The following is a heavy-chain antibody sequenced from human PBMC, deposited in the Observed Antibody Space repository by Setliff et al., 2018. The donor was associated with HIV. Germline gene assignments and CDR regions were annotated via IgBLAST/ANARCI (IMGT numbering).Heavy chain of an antibody. CDR3: ATVYSNNWSQSRWFDP. J-gene: IGHJ5*02. Sequence: PGESLKISCQGSGYSFTRYWIGWVRQMPGKGLEWMGIIYHGDSDTTYSPSFQGQVTISADKSISTAYLQWSSLKASDTAMYYCATVYSNNWSQSRWFDPWGQGTLVTVS. CDR2: IYHGDSDT. CDR1: GYSFTRYW. V-gene: IGHV5-51*01. D-gene: IGHD6-13*01.